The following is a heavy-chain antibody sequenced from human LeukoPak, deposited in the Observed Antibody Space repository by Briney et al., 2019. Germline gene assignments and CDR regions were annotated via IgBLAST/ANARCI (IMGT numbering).Heavy chain of an antibody. D-gene: IGHD2/OR15-2a*01. CDR3: ARQFYAPGSENNWFDP. CDR1: GGSFRTYP. Sequence: ASVKVSCKASGGSFRTYPISWVRQAPGQGLEWMGWINTNTGNPTYAQGFTGRFVFSLDTSVSTAYLQISSLKAEDTAVYYCARQFYAPGSENNWFDPWGQGTLVTVSS. J-gene: IGHJ5*02. CDR2: INTNTGNP. V-gene: IGHV7-4-1*02.